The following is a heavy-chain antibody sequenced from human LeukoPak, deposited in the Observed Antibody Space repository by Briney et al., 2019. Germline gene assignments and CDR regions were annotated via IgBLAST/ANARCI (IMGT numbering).Heavy chain of an antibody. Sequence: ASVNVSCKASGYTFTGYYMHWVRQAPGQGLEWMGWINPNSGGTNYAQKFQGRVTMTRDTSISTAYMELSRLRSDDTAVYYCARDRDITIFGVVIRRGFDPWGQGTLVTVSS. V-gene: IGHV1-2*02. J-gene: IGHJ5*02. D-gene: IGHD3-3*01. CDR1: GYTFTGYY. CDR2: INPNSGGT. CDR3: ARDRDITIFGVVIRRGFDP.